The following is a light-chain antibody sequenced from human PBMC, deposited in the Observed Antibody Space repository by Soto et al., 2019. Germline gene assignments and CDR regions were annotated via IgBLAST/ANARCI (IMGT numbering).Light chain of an antibody. CDR3: QQRNSYPRT. Sequence: DIQLTQSPSFLSASVGDRVTITCRASQGINIFLAWFQQKPGKAPNLLISAASTLQSGVPSRFSGSGSETEFTLTITSLQPEESATYYCQQRNSYPRTFGQGTKVDIK. CDR1: QGINIF. J-gene: IGKJ2*01. CDR2: AAS. V-gene: IGKV1-9*01.